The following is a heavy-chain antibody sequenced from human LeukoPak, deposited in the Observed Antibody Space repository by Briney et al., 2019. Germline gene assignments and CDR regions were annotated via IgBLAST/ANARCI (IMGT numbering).Heavy chain of an antibody. Sequence: PGGSLRLSCAASGSTFSRYWMHWVCQAPGKGLVWVSRVKSDGSDTIYADFVKGRFTISRDNAKNTLYLQMDSLRAEDTAVYYCTTGIGNYYYYWGQGTLVTVAS. D-gene: IGHD3-10*01. CDR2: VKSDGSDT. CDR3: TTGIGNYYYY. J-gene: IGHJ4*02. CDR1: GSTFSRYW. V-gene: IGHV3-74*01.